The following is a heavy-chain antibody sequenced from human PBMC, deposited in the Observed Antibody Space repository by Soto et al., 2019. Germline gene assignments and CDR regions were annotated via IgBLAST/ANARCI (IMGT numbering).Heavy chain of an antibody. J-gene: IGHJ6*02. Sequence: QVQLVESGGGVVQPGRSLRLSSAAFGFTFSSYGFLWVRQAPAKRLAWGALIRYDGSDEYYADSEKGRFTISRDNAKNRVYQQMDALRGEDTAVVYFWRELGESDHDGNYFFAMDVWGQGTTVTVSS. D-gene: IGHD4-17*01. CDR2: IRYDGSDE. CDR1: GFTFSSYG. CDR3: WRELGESDHDGNYFFAMDV. V-gene: IGHV3-33*01.